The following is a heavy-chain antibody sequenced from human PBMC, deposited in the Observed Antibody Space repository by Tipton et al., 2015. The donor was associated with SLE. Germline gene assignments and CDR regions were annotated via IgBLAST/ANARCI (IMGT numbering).Heavy chain of an antibody. Sequence: TLSLTCTVSGGSISRIGYYWSWIRQHPGKGLEWIGYIYHTGSTYYNPSLESRLTISIDTSKNQLSLRLTSMTPADTALYYCARARRTTSSHFDYWGQGTLVTVSS. CDR1: GGSISRIGYY. CDR2: IYHTGST. V-gene: IGHV4-31*03. CDR3: ARARRTTSSHFDY. D-gene: IGHD1-14*01. J-gene: IGHJ4*02.